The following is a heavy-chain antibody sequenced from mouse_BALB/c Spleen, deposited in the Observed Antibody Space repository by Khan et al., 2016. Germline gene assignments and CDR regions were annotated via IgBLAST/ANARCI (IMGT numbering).Heavy chain of an antibody. J-gene: IGHJ1*01. Sequence: ELVESGGGLVKPGGSLKLSCAASGFTFSDYYMYWVRQTPEKRLEWVATISDGGAYTYYPDSVKGRFTISRDNAKNNLYLQMSSLKSEDTAMYYCARTYGNYGYFDVWGAGTTVTVSS. D-gene: IGHD1-1*02. CDR1: GFTFSDYY. CDR2: ISDGGAYT. CDR3: ARTYGNYGYFDV. V-gene: IGHV5-4*02.